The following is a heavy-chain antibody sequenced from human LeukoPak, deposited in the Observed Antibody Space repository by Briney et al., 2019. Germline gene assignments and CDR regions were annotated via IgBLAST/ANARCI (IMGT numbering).Heavy chain of an antibody. CDR2: KKHDGRKD. Sequence: PAESLTLSCVDSEFCFSSYYLRWLRQAPPREAEGVDRKKHDGRKDYYESSLKGRFSISRDNAKNPLFLQMDSLTDADTALYYCAWSSGAGDCYLGFDYWGEGTLVTVSS. D-gene: IGHD2-21*02. J-gene: IGHJ4*02. CDR1: EFCFSSYY. CDR3: AWSSGAGDCYLGFDY. V-gene: IGHV3-7*03.